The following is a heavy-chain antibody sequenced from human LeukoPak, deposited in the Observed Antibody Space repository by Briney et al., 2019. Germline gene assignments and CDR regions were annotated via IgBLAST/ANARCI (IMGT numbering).Heavy chain of an antibody. CDR3: ATRPADGSWCWVVDF. Sequence: SETLSLTCSVSGVSMTGYYWSWIRQAPGKAPEWIGYIYSSGSTNYNPSLNSRVTMSLDASKNQFSLKLTFVTAADTAVYYCATRPADGSWCWVVDFWSRGTLVTVSS. CDR2: IYSSGST. V-gene: IGHV4-59*01. D-gene: IGHD4/OR15-4a*01. J-gene: IGHJ4*01. CDR1: GVSMTGYY.